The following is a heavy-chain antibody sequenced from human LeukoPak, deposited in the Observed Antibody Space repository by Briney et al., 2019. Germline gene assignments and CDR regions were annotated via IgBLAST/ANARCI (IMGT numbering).Heavy chain of an antibody. Sequence: GGSLRLSCAASGFTFSNAWMSWVRQAPGKGLEGVGRIKSRTDGGTTDYAAPVKGRFTISRDDSKNTLYLQMNSLKTEDTAVYYCTTDFRGDEYYYDSSGYYTEQDFDYWGQGTLVTVSS. J-gene: IGHJ4*02. CDR1: GFTFSNAW. CDR3: TTDFRGDEYYYDSSGYYTEQDFDY. D-gene: IGHD3-22*01. CDR2: IKSRTDGGTT. V-gene: IGHV3-15*01.